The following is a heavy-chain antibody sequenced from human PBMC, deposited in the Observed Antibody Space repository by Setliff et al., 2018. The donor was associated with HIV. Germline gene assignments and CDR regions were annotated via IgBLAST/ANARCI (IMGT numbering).Heavy chain of an antibody. J-gene: IGHJ5*02. CDR1: GASDINYIW. CDR3: VRVQNSGCGDL. Sequence: SETLSLTCAVSGASDINYIWWSWVRQPPGKGLEWIGEINRAGKSDYNPSLRGRVTISMDTSKGEISLRLTSVTAADTAVYYCVRVQNSGCGDLWGQGTLVTVSS. CDR2: INRAGKS. D-gene: IGHD6-25*01. V-gene: IGHV4-4*02.